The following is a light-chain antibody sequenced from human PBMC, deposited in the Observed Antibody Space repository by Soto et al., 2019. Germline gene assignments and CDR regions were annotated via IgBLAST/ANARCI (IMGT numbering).Light chain of an antibody. J-gene: IGKJ1*01. CDR2: GAS. CDR3: QQFDSSVT. V-gene: IGKV3-20*01. Sequence: EIVLTQSPGSLSLSPGERATLSCRASQSVSSTFFSWYQQRPGQAPMLLMYGASSRATGIPERFSGSGSGTDFPLTISRLEHEDAALYYYQQFDSSVTFGQGTKVEIK. CDR1: QSVSSTF.